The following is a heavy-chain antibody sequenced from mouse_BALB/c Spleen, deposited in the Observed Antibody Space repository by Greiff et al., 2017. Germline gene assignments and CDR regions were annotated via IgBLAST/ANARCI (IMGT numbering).Heavy chain of an antibody. Sequence: EVQLMESGGGLVQPGGSLKLSCAASGFAFSRYWMSWVRQAPGKGLEWIGEINPDSSTINYTPSLKDKFIISRDNAKNTLYLQMSKVRSEDTALYYCARGGANWEPDFDVWGAGTTVTVSS. V-gene: IGHV4-1*02. CDR1: GFAFSRYW. D-gene: IGHD4-1*01. CDR2: INPDSSTI. CDR3: ARGGANWEPDFDV. J-gene: IGHJ1*01.